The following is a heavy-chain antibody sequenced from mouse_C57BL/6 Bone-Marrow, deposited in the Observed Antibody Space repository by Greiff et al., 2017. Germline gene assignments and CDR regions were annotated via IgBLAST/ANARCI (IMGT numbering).Heavy chain of an antibody. J-gene: IGHJ3*01. CDR3: ARERFYYYGFAY. V-gene: IGHV1-19*01. Sequence: EVKLQESGPVLVKPGASVKMSCKASGYTFTDYYMNWVKQSHGKSLEWIGVINPYNGGTSYNQKFKGKATLTVDKSSSTAYMELNSLTSEDSAVYYCARERFYYYGFAYWGQETLVTVSA. CDR1: GYTFTDYY. D-gene: IGHD1-1*01. CDR2: INPYNGGT.